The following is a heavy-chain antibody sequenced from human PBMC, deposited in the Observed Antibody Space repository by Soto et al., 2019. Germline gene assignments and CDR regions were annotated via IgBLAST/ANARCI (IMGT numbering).Heavy chain of an antibody. D-gene: IGHD6-13*01. Sequence: SETLSLTCTVSGDSIRSSSYWGWIRQPPGKGLEWIGSIYSTGNTYYNPSLNSQVTISVDTSKNQFSLNVISVTAADTAVYYCRRSSRYSTAVWGKGTTVTVSS. J-gene: IGHJ6*04. CDR1: GDSIRSSSY. CDR3: RRSSRYSTAV. V-gene: IGHV4-39*01. CDR2: IYSTGNT.